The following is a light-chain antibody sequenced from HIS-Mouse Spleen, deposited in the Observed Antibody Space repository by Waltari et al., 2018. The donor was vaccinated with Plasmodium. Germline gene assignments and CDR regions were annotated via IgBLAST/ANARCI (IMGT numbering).Light chain of an antibody. CDR3: GQFNSYPRT. J-gene: IGKJ4*01. V-gene: IGKV1-13*02. CDR1: QGISSA. Sequence: AIQLTQSPPSLSASVGDRVTITCRASQGISSALAWYQQKPGKPPKLLIYDASSLESGVPSRFSGSGSGADFTHTISSLQPEDFATYDCGQFNSYPRTFGGGTKVEMK. CDR2: DAS.